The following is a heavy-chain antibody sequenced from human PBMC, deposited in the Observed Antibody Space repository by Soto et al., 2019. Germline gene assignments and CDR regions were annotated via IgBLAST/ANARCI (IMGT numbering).Heavy chain of an antibody. CDR1: AYTFTNYD. D-gene: IGHD6-19*01. V-gene: IGHV1-8*01. CDR3: ARAIRRAVAGIEYYFDY. J-gene: IGHJ4*02. Sequence: ASVKVSCKASAYTFTNYDVNWVRQATGQGLEWMGWMNPYTGNTGYAQKFQGRVTMTRNTSITTAYMELSSLKSEDTAVYYCARAIRRAVAGIEYYFDYWGQGTLVPVSS. CDR2: MNPYTGNT.